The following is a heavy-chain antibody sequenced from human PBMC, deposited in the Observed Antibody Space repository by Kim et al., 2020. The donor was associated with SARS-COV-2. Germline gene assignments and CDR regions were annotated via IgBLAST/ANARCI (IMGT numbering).Heavy chain of an antibody. D-gene: IGHD3-9*01. CDR2: IYYSGST. CDR3: ARAGSSYDILTGYYPNYYGMDV. Sequence: SETLSLTCTVSGGSISSGGYYWSWIRQHPGKGLEWIGYIYYSGSTYYNPSLKSRVTISVDTSKNQFSLKLSSVTAADTAVYYCARAGSSYDILTGYYPNYYGMDVWGQGTTVTVSS. J-gene: IGHJ6*02. V-gene: IGHV4-31*03. CDR1: GGSISSGGYY.